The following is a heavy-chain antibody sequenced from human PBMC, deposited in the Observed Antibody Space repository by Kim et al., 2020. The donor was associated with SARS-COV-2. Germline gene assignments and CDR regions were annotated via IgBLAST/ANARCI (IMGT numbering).Heavy chain of an antibody. Sequence: GGSLRLSCAASGFTFSSYAMSWVRQAPGKGLEWVSAISGSGGSTYYADSVKGRFTISRDNSKNTLYLQMNSLRAEDTAVYYCAERMATNPYYYYGMDVWGQGTTVTVSS. V-gene: IGHV3-23*01. J-gene: IGHJ6*02. CDR2: ISGSGGST. D-gene: IGHD5-12*01. CDR1: GFTFSSYA. CDR3: AERMATNPYYYYGMDV.